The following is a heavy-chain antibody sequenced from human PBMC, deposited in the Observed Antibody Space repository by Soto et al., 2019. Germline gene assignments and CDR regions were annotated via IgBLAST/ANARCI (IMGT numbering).Heavy chain of an antibody. CDR3: ARDPVEAYCCGDCYLGYYGMDV. V-gene: IGHV1-69*01. CDR1: GGTFSSYA. D-gene: IGHD2-21*02. CDR2: IIPIFGTA. J-gene: IGHJ6*02. Sequence: QVQLVQSGAEVKKPGSSVKVSCKASGGTFSSYAISWVRQAPGQGLEWMGGIIPIFGTANYAQKFQGRVTITADESTSTAYMELSSLRSEDTAVYYCARDPVEAYCCGDCYLGYYGMDVWGQGTTVTVSS.